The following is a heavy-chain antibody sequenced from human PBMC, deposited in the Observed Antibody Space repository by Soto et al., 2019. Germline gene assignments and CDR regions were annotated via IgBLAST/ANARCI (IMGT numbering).Heavy chain of an antibody. V-gene: IGHV3-53*01. J-gene: IGHJ4*02. CDR3: ARDSDTNWNCFEY. D-gene: IGHD1-20*01. CDR1: GFTVSSNY. CDR2: IYSGGST. Sequence: EVQLVESGGGLIQPGGSLRLSCAASGFTVSSNYMSWVRQAPGKGLEWVSVIYSGGSTYYADSVKGRFTISRDNSKNTLYLQMNSLTADDTDVYYCARDSDTNWNCFEYWGQGTLVTVSS.